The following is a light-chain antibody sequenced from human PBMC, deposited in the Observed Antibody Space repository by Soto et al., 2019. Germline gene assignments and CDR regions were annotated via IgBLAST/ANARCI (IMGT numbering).Light chain of an antibody. V-gene: IGLV1-47*01. CDR3: AGWDDSLSGWV. J-gene: IGLJ3*02. CDR1: SSNFGTNY. CDR2: RDN. Sequence: QSVLTQPPSASGTPGQRVTISCSGSSSNFGTNYVYWYHHLPGTAPKLLIYRDNRRPSGVPDRFSGSKSGTSASLAISGLRSEDGADYYCAGWDDSLSGWVFGGGTKLTVL.